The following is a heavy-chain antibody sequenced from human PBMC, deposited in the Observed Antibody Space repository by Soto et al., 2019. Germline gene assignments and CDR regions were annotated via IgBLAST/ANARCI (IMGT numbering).Heavy chain of an antibody. V-gene: IGHV1-18*01. CDR3: ARRCSSTRCLDL. Sequence: QVQLVQSGAEVKKPGASVKVSCKASGYTFTSYGICWVRQAPGQGLEWMGWISGYNGNTNYAQNLQGRVTMATDRSTSTVYMELRSLSSADTAVYYCARRCSSTRCLDLGGRGSLVIVSS. J-gene: IGHJ2*01. CDR1: GYTFTSYG. CDR2: ISGYNGNT. D-gene: IGHD2-2*01.